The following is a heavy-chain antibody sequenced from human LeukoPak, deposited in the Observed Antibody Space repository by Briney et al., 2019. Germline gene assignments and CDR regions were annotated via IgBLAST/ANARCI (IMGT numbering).Heavy chain of an antibody. D-gene: IGHD2-2*01. CDR3: ASIIDQLGFDP. CDR1: GGSISSYY. J-gene: IGHJ5*02. CDR2: IYYSGST. V-gene: IGHV4-59*08. Sequence: SGTLSLTCTVSGGSISSYYWSWIRQPPGKGLEWIGYIYYSGSTNYNPSLKSRVTISVDTSKNQFSLKLSSVSAADTAVYYCASIIDQLGFDPWGQGTLVTVSS.